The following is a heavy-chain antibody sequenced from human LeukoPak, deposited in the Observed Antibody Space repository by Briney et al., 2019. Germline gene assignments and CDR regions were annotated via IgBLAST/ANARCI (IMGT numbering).Heavy chain of an antibody. CDR3: ARHVPDYYDSSGSAFDI. V-gene: IGHV4-59*08. Sequence: SETLSLTCTVSDGSISSYYWSWIRQPPGKGLEWIGYIYYSGSTNYNPSLKSRVTISVDTSKNQFSLKLSSVTAADTAVYYCARHVPDYYDSSGSAFDIWGQGTMVTVSS. CDR1: DGSISSYY. J-gene: IGHJ3*02. D-gene: IGHD3-22*01. CDR2: IYYSGST.